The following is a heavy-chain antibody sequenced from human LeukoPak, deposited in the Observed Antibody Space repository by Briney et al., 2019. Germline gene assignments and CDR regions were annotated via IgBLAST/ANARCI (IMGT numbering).Heavy chain of an antibody. V-gene: IGHV3-30*03. CDR2: ISFDGSNK. CDR1: GFTFSNYG. CDR3: AREYDFWSGYHHIFDY. D-gene: IGHD3-3*01. Sequence: PGRSLRLSCAASGFTFSNYGMHWVRQAPGKGLEWVAVISFDGSNKYYADSVKGRFTISRDSSKNTLYLQMNSLRAEDTAVYYCAREYDFWSGYHHIFDYWGQGTLVTVSS. J-gene: IGHJ4*02.